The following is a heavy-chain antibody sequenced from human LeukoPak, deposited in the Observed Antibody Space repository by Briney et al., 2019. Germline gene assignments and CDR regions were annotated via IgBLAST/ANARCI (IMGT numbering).Heavy chain of an antibody. V-gene: IGHV4-61*08. J-gene: IGHJ6*02. CDR3: AGTYYDFWSGYSQNYYYYGMDV. CDR1: GGSISSGDYY. Sequence: SETLSLTCTVSGGSISSGDYYWSWIRQPPGKGLEWIGYIYYSGSTNYNPSLKSRATISVDTSKNQFSLKLSSVTAADTAVYYCAGTYYDFWSGYSQNYYYYGMDVWGQGTTVTVSS. CDR2: IYYSGST. D-gene: IGHD3-3*01.